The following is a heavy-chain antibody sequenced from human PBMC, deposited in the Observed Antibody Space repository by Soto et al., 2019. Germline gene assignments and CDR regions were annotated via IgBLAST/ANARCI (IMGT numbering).Heavy chain of an antibody. Sequence: GASVKVSCKAAGYTFTGHYIHWVRHVPGQGREWMGEIGPDRGDTKYAQKFQGRLTMTRDTSITTVYMELSNLGPDDTAVYYCGRGRSGELVVFHGGQGTLVTVSS. V-gene: IGHV1-2*02. CDR1: GYTFTGHY. CDR2: IGPDRGDT. D-gene: IGHD1-7*01. J-gene: IGHJ4*02. CDR3: GRGRSGELVVFH.